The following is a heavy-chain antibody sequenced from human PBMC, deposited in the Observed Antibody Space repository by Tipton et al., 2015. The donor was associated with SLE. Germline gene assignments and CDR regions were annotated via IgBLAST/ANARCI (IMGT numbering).Heavy chain of an antibody. V-gene: IGHV5-51*03. CDR3: ARFSAPQLALNWFDP. Sequence: VQLVQSGAEVKEPGESLKISCKGSGYDFSGFWIGWVRQMPGKGLEWMGIIYPDDSKTKYSPSFQGQLIISADKSISPAYLQWNSLTASDTAMYFCARFSAPQLALNWFDPWGQGTLVTVSS. D-gene: IGHD1-7*01. CDR2: IYPDDSKT. J-gene: IGHJ5*01. CDR1: GYDFSGFW.